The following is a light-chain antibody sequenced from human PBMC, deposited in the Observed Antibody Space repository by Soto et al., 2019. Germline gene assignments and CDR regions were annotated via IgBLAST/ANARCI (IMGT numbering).Light chain of an antibody. J-gene: IGKJ1*01. CDR1: QSVSSSY. CDR2: GAS. Sequence: EIVLTQSPGTLSLSPGERATLSCRASQSVSSSYLAWYQQKPGQAPRLLIYGASNRATGIPDRFSGSGSGTDFTLTISSLEPEDFAVYYCQQRSNWPPTWTFGQGTKVDIK. CDR3: QQRSNWPPTWT. V-gene: IGKV3D-20*02.